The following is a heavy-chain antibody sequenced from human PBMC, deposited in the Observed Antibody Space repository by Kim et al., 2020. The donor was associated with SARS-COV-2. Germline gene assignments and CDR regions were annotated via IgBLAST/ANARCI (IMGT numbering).Heavy chain of an antibody. CDR3: ARDREFYYGSGTFH. D-gene: IGHD3-10*01. V-gene: IGHV3-33*01. Sequence: YSDSMKGRFTRSNDNSRNTLDLQESSLRAEDTAVYYCARDREFYYGSGTFHWGQGTLVTVSS. J-gene: IGHJ4*02.